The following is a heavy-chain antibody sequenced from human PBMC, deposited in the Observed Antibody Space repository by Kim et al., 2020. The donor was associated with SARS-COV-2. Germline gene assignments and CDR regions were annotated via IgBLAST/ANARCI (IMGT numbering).Heavy chain of an antibody. V-gene: IGHV1-69*13. CDR2: IIPIFGTP. CDR3: ARGAEEADTAMADFDY. J-gene: IGHJ4*02. CDR1: GGTFSSFA. Sequence: SVKVSCKTSGGTFSSFAISWVRQAPGQGLEWMGGIIPIFGTPNYAQKFQGRVTITADESTSTAHMELRSLRFEDTAVYYCARGAEEADTAMADFDYWGQGTLVTVSS. D-gene: IGHD5-18*01.